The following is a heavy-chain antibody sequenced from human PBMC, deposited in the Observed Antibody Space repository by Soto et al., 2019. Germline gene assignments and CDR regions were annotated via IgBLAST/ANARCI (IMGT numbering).Heavy chain of an antibody. CDR3: AIVKGGPYYDKPRPNDAFDI. CDR1: GYTLTELS. D-gene: IGHD3-3*01. V-gene: IGHV1-24*01. CDR2: FDPEDGET. Sequence: ASVKVSCKVSGYTLTELSMHWVRQAPGKGLEKMGGFDPEDGETIYAQKFQGRVTMTEDTSTDTAYMELSSLRSEDTAVYYCAIVKGGPYYDKPRPNDAFDIWGQGTMVTVSS. J-gene: IGHJ3*02.